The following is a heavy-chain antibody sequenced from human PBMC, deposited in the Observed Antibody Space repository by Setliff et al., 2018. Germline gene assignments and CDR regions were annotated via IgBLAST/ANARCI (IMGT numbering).Heavy chain of an antibody. Sequence: SETLSLTCAVYGGSFSGYYWSWIRQPPGKGLEWIGEINHSGSTYYNPSLKSRVTISVDTSKNQFSLKLSSVTAADTAVYYCARAKGYCSSTSCRIYYFDYWGQGTLVTVSS. CDR3: ARAKGYCSSTSCRIYYFDY. J-gene: IGHJ4*02. CDR2: INHSGST. D-gene: IGHD2-2*01. CDR1: GGSFSGYY. V-gene: IGHV4-34*01.